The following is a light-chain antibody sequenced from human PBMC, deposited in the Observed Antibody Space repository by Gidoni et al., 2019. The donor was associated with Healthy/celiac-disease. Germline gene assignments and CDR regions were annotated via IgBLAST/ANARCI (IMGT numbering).Light chain of an antibody. CDR1: QSISSY. Sequence: EIQLTQSPSSLSASVGDRVTITCRASQSISSYLHWYHQNPGKATKLLIYAASSLQSGVPARFIGSGSVTDFTLPISSLQPEDFSTYYCQQSYSTPRTFGQGTKLEIK. CDR2: AAS. V-gene: IGKV1-39*01. CDR3: QQSYSTPRT. J-gene: IGKJ2*01.